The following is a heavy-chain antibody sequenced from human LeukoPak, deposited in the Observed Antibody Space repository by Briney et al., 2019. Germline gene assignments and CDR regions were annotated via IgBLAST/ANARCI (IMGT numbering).Heavy chain of an antibody. V-gene: IGHV4-59*01. J-gene: IGHJ4*02. CDR1: GGSISTYY. D-gene: IGHD2-21*01. CDR2: IYYSGIA. Sequence: TSKTLSLTCTVSGGSISTYYWSWIRQPPGRGLEWIGYIYYSGIANYNSSLKSRVTISVDTSKNQFSLKLSSVTAADTAVYYCARAGSSRDASGDFDSWGQGTLVTVSS. CDR3: ARAGSSRDASGDFDS.